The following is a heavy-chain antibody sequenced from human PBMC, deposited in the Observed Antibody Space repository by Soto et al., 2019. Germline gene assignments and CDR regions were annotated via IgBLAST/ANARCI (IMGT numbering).Heavy chain of an antibody. CDR1: GFTFSDYY. D-gene: IGHD5-18*01. CDR3: ASLLGEYSYGYITPYGMDV. J-gene: IGHJ6*02. V-gene: IGHV3-11*01. Sequence: PGGSLRLSCAASGFTFSDYYMSWIRQAPGKGLEWVSYISSSGSTIYYADSVKGRFTISRDNAKNSLYLQMNSLRAEDTAVYYCASLLGEYSYGYITPYGMDVWGQGTTVIVSS. CDR2: ISSSGSTI.